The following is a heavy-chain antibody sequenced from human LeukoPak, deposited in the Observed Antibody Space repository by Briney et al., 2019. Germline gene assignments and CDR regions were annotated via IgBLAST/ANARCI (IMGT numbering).Heavy chain of an antibody. CDR3: ARDRGYYDYVWGSYYLSSWNPLPAYYYYYYMDV. CDR2: ISAYNGNT. D-gene: IGHD3-16*01. J-gene: IGHJ6*03. V-gene: IGHV1-18*01. CDR1: GYTFTSYG. Sequence: GASVKVSCKASGYTFTSYGISWVRQAPGQGLEWMGWISAYNGNTNYAQKLQGRVTMTTDTSTSTAYMELRSLRSDDTAVYYCARDRGYYDYVWGSYYLSSWNPLPAYYYYYYMDVWGKGTTVTVSS.